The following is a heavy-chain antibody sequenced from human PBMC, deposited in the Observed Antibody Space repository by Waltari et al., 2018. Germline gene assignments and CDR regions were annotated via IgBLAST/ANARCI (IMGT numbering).Heavy chain of an antibody. D-gene: IGHD3-16*02. CDR2: IYHSGRT. CDR3: ARLPSSYYFDY. J-gene: IGHJ4*02. V-gene: IGHV4-38-2*01. CDR1: GYSISSGYY. Sequence: QVQLQESGPGLVKPSETLSLTCAVSGYSISSGYYWGWIRQPPGKGLEWIGSIYHSGRTYYNPSLKMRVTISVDTSKNQFSLKLSSVTAADTAVYYCARLPSSYYFDYWGQGTLVTVSS.